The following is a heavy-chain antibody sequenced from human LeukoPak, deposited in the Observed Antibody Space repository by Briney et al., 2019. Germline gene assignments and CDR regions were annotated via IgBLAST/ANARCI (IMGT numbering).Heavy chain of an antibody. Sequence: SETLSLTCTVSGGSIGSNSYYWGWIRQPPGKGLEWIGSIYYAGSTYYNPSLKSRVTISVDTSKNQFSLELSSVTAADTAFYYCARLKDYDSSGQIWGYYFDSWGQGTLVTVSS. CDR2: IYYAGST. CDR1: GGSIGSNSYY. CDR3: ARLKDYDSSGQIWGYYFDS. D-gene: IGHD3-22*01. V-gene: IGHV4-39*01. J-gene: IGHJ4*02.